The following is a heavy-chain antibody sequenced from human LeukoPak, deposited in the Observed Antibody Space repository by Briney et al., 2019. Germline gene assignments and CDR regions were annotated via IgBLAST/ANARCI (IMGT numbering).Heavy chain of an antibody. CDR2: ISSSSSYI. CDR1: GFTFSSYS. Sequence: GASLRLSCAASGFTFSSYSMNWVRHAPGKGLEWVSSISSSSSYIYYADSVKGRFAISRDNAKNSLYLQMNSLRAEDTAVYYCASLTRPGYYYYMDVWGKGTTVTVSS. D-gene: IGHD1-14*01. J-gene: IGHJ6*03. CDR3: ASLTRPGYYYYMDV. V-gene: IGHV3-21*01.